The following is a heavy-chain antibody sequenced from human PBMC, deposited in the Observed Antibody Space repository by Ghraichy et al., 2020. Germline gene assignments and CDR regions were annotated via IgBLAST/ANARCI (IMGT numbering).Heavy chain of an antibody. CDR3: ATLGGGFATPTAWGTVYFFYY. J-gene: IGHJ4*02. Sequence: LSLTCAVYGGPFSGYYWSWIRQPPGKGLEWIGQINHDGSTDYNPSLKSRVTISLDRSQNQFSLRLSSVTAADTAIYYCATLGGGFATPTAWGTVYFFYYWGQGALVTVSS. V-gene: IGHV4-34*01. D-gene: IGHD2-8*02. CDR1: GGPFSGYY. CDR2: INHDGST.